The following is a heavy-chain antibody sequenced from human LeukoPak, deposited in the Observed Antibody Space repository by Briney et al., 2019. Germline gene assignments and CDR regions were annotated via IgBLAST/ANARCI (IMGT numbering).Heavy chain of an antibody. CDR3: ARERAFYYFDY. Sequence: SGGSLRLSCAASGFTFTTYTIHWVRQAPGKGLEYVSAVVGNGGTTYYANSVKGRFTIFRDNSKNTVYLQMGSLRAEDTAVYYCARERAFYYFDYWGQGALVTVSS. J-gene: IGHJ4*02. CDR2: VVGNGGTT. V-gene: IGHV3-64*01. CDR1: GFTFTTYT.